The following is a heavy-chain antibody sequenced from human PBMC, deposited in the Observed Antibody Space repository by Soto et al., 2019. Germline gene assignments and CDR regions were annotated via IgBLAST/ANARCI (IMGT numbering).Heavy chain of an antibody. Sequence: ASVKVSCKASGYTFTGHYIHWVRQAPEQGPEWMGEIGPESGATRYAEKFQGRVTMTLDTSITTVYMELKNLSPDDTAVYYCGRGRSGQIVVFYWGQGPPVTVSS. D-gene: IGHD1-26*01. J-gene: IGHJ4*02. CDR2: IGPESGAT. CDR3: GRGRSGQIVVFY. CDR1: GYTFTGHY. V-gene: IGHV1-2*02.